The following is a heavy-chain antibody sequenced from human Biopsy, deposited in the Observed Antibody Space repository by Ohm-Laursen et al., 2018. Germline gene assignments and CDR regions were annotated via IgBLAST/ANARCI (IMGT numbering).Heavy chain of an antibody. CDR1: GLPFSKAW. Sequence: SLRLSCTASGLPFSKAWMNWVRQAPGKGLEWVGRIKSESDGGTTDYAGPVTGRFTISRDDSKNTLYVQMNSLKTEDTAVYYCSTMATFWGQGTLVTVSS. J-gene: IGHJ4*02. CDR2: IKSESDGGTT. D-gene: IGHD3-16*01. CDR3: STMATF. V-gene: IGHV3-15*01.